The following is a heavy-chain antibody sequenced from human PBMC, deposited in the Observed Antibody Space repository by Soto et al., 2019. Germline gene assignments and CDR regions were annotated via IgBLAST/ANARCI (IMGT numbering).Heavy chain of an antibody. CDR2: ISGSGGST. CDR3: AKDGQEDQLLGMWFDY. Sequence: EVQLLESGGGLVQPGGSLRLSCAASGFTFSSYAMSWVRQAPGKGLEWVSAISGSGGSTYYADSVKGRFTISRDNSKNSLYLQMNSLRAEDTAVYYCAKDGQEDQLLGMWFDYWGQGALVTVSS. D-gene: IGHD2-2*01. V-gene: IGHV3-23*01. J-gene: IGHJ4*02. CDR1: GFTFSSYA.